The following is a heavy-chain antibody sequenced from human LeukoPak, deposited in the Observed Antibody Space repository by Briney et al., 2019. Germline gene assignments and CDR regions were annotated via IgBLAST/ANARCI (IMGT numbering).Heavy chain of an antibody. D-gene: IGHD4-17*01. CDR2: ISSSSSYI. CDR1: GFTFSSYE. V-gene: IGHV3-21*01. Sequence: PGGSLRLSCAASGFTFSSYEMNWVRQAPGKGLEWVSSISSSSSYIYYADSVKGRFTISRDNAKNSLYLQMNSLRAEDTAVYYCARDDYGASITFDYWGQGTLVTVSS. J-gene: IGHJ4*02. CDR3: ARDDYGASITFDY.